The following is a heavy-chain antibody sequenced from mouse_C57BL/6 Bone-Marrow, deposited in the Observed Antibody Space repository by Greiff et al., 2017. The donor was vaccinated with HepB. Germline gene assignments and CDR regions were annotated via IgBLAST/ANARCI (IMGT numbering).Heavy chain of an antibody. Sequence: EVQVVESGGDLVKPGGSLKLSCAASGFTFSSYGMSWVRQTPDKRLEWVATISSGGSYTYYPDSVKGRFTISRDNAKNTLYLQMSSLKSEDTAMYYCASPSYYGSSRYWYFDVWGTGTTVTVSS. J-gene: IGHJ1*03. CDR2: ISSGGSYT. CDR3: ASPSYYGSSRYWYFDV. D-gene: IGHD1-1*01. CDR1: GFTFSSYG. V-gene: IGHV5-6*01.